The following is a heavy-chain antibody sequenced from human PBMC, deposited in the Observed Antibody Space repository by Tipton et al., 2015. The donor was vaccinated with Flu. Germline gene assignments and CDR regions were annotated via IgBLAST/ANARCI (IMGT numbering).Heavy chain of an antibody. Sequence: TLSLTCSVSGDSMGSRYYWGWIRQAPGKGLEWIANIHRAGNTYYNPSLKSRVTLSVDTSNNQFSLKLSSVTAADTAVYYCAKVIPELVAGLDLWDQGTLVTVSS. D-gene: IGHD6-19*01. CDR2: IHRAGNT. CDR1: GDSMGSRYY. V-gene: IGHV4-38-2*02. CDR3: AKVIPELVAGLDL. J-gene: IGHJ5*02.